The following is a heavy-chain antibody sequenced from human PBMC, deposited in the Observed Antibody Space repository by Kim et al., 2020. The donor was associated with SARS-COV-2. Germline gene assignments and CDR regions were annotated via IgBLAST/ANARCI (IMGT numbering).Heavy chain of an antibody. D-gene: IGHD3-16*01. Sequence: GGSLRLSCAASGFTFSSYDMHWVRQATGKGLEWVSAIGTAGDTYYPGSVKGRFTISRENAKNSLYLQMNSLRAGDTAVYYCARGGYDYVWGAKPREDPNDAFDIWGQGTMVTVSS. CDR3: ARGGYDYVWGAKPREDPNDAFDI. CDR2: IGTAGDT. J-gene: IGHJ3*02. V-gene: IGHV3-13*04. CDR1: GFTFSSYD.